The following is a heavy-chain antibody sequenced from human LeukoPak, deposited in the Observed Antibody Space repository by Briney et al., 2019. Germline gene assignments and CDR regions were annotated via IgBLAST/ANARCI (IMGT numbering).Heavy chain of an antibody. CDR3: ARSTWIKYMDV. D-gene: IGHD5-12*01. J-gene: IGHJ6*03. V-gene: IGHV4-59*01. CDR1: GDSISSYY. CDR2: VYYSGST. Sequence: SETLSLTCTVSGDSISSYYWSWVRQPPGKGLEWMGYVYYSGSTDYNPSLKSRVTILVDTSKNQFSLKLSSATAADTAVYYCARSTWIKYMDVWGKGTTVTVSS.